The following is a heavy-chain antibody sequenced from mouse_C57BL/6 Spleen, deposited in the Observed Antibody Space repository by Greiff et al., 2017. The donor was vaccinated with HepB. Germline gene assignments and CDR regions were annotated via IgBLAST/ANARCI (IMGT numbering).Heavy chain of an antibody. CDR1: GYSITSGYY. CDR2: ISYDGSN. D-gene: IGHD4-1*01. Sequence: VQLKESGPGLVKPSQSLSLTCSVTGYSITSGYYWNWIRQFPGNKLEWMGYISYDGSNNYNPSLKNRISITRDTSKNQFFLKLNSVTTEDTATYYCARENTTLTGPRFDYWGQGTTLTVSS. CDR3: ARENTTLTGPRFDY. J-gene: IGHJ2*01. V-gene: IGHV3-6*01.